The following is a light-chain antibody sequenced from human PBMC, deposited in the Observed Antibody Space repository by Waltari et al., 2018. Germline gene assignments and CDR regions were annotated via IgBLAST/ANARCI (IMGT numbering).Light chain of an antibody. V-gene: IGKV3-15*01. CDR2: RAS. J-gene: IGKJ1*01. Sequence: EVVITQSPDTLSVSPGERATLSRMASKGIGSNLALYQQKPGQVPRLLISRASTRATGIPARFSGSGSGTEFTLTIDSLQSEDCAVYYCQQYNNWPPWTFGQGTKVEIK. CDR1: KGIGSN. CDR3: QQYNNWPPWT.